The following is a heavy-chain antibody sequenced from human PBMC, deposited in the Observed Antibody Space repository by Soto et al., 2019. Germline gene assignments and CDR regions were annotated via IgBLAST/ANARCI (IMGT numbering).Heavy chain of an antibody. Sequence: GESLKSSCAASGFTYSSYLISWVRPAPGKGLEWVALMSYDGSNEYYADSVKGRFTISRDNSKNTLYLQMNSLRAEDTAVYYCAKDGSHNFDYWGQGPLVTVSS. V-gene: IGHV3-30*18. J-gene: IGHJ4*02. D-gene: IGHD1-26*01. CDR1: GFTYSSYL. CDR3: AKDGSHNFDY. CDR2: MSYDGSNE.